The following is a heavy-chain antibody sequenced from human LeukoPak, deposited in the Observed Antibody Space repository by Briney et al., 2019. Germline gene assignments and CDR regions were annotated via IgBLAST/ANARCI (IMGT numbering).Heavy chain of an antibody. V-gene: IGHV3-74*01. D-gene: IGHD6-19*01. J-gene: IGHJ6*02. Sequence: GGSLRLSCAASGFTFSSYWMHWVRQAPGKGLVWVSRINSEGSSTSYADSVKGRFTISRDNAKNTLYLQMNSLRAEDTAVYYCARDPSAVQNYYYYGMDVWGQGTTVTVSS. CDR2: INSEGSST. CDR1: GFTFSSYW. CDR3: ARDPSAVQNYYYYGMDV.